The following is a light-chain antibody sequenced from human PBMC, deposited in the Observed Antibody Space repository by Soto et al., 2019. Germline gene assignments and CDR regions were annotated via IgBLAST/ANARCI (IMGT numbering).Light chain of an antibody. CDR3: QHYNSFFFPP. V-gene: IGKV1-5*01. Sequence: DIQMTQSPSTLSASIGDRVTITCRASQSVNSWLAWYQQTPGKAPKLLIFDASTLESGVPSRFTGSGSGTEFPLTNSILQPDYFATYYCQHYNSFFFPPFGKGTKVELK. CDR2: DAS. J-gene: IGKJ1*01. CDR1: QSVNSW.